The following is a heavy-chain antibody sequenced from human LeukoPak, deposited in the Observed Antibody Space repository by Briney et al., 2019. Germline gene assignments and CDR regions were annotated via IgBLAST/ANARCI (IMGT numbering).Heavy chain of an antibody. CDR1: GYSFTYHY. D-gene: IGHD3-3*01. CDR3: ARDMSSVLRFLEWSPRHSLDY. V-gene: IGHV1-46*01. J-gene: IGHJ4*02. Sequence: GASVKVSCKASGYSFTYHYMHWLRQAPGQGLEWIGIINPSDGSTTYAQKFQGRVTMTRDMSTSTVYMELSSLRSEDTAVYYCARDMSSVLRFLEWSPRHSLDYWGQGTLVTVPS. CDR2: INPSDGST.